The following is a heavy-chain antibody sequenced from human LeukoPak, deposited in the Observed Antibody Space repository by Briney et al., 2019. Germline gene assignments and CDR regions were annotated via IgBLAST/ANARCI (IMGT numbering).Heavy chain of an antibody. V-gene: IGHV4-34*01. CDR1: GGSFSGYY. CDR2: INHSGST. CDR3: ARPGIGGSYYFDY. Sequence: SETLSLTCAVYGGSFSGYYWSWIRQPPGKGLEWIGEINHSGSTNYNPSLKSRVTISVDTSKNQFSLKLSSVTAADTAVYYCARPGIGGSYYFDYWGQGTLVTVSS. J-gene: IGHJ4*02. D-gene: IGHD1-26*01.